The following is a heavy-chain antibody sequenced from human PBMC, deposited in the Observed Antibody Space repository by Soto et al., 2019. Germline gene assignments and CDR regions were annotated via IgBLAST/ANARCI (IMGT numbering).Heavy chain of an antibody. J-gene: IGHJ4*02. V-gene: IGHV3-21*01. D-gene: IGHD3-22*01. CDR3: ARDGGTDDSGGYQPYYFDF. CDR1: GFTFSSYN. Sequence: PGGSLRLSCAASGFTFSSYNMNWVRRASGKGLQWVSSITSTSIYIYYADSVKGRFTISRDNANNSLFLQMNSLRAEDTAVYYCARDGGTDDSGGYQPYYFDFWGPGTLVTVSS. CDR2: ITSTSIYI.